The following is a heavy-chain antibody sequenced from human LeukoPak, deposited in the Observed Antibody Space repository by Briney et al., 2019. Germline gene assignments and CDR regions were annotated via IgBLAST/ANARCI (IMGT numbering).Heavy chain of an antibody. V-gene: IGHV3-23*01. CDR1: GFTFSSYA. J-gene: IGHJ4*02. Sequence: GGSLRLSCAASGFTFSSYAMSWVRQAPGKGLEWVSAISGSGGSTYYADSVKGRFTISRDNSKNTLYLQMNSLRAEDTAVYYSAKGATYYYDSSGYYFDYWGQGTLVTVSS. CDR2: ISGSGGST. CDR3: AKGATYYYDSSGYYFDY. D-gene: IGHD3-22*01.